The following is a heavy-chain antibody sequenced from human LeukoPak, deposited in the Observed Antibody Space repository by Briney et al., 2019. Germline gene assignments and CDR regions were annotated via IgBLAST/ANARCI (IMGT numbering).Heavy chain of an antibody. V-gene: IGHV4-59*12. Sequence: SETLSLTCDVSGASIRNKFWSWLRHPPGKALEWIGYISYTGTTNYNPSLQSRVTISVDTSKNQFSLKLSSVTAADTAVYYCARKDSSGHYYYYYYGMDVWGQGTTVTVSS. D-gene: IGHD6-19*01. CDR2: ISYTGTT. J-gene: IGHJ6*02. CDR3: ARKDSSGHYYYYYYGMDV. CDR1: GASIRNKF.